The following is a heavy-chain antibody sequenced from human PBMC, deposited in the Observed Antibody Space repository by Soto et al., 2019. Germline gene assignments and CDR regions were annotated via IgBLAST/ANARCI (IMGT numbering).Heavy chain of an antibody. Sequence: SETLSLTCTVSPGSLRSYYWSWIRQPPGKGLEWIGYIYYRGSTNYSPSLKSRVTISVDTSKNQFSLKLSSVTAADTAVYYCARLPPIATDTSFPDYWGQGTLVTVSS. D-gene: IGHD1-26*01. J-gene: IGHJ4*02. CDR2: IYYRGST. CDR3: ARLPPIATDTSFPDY. V-gene: IGHV4-59*08. CDR1: PGSLRSYY.